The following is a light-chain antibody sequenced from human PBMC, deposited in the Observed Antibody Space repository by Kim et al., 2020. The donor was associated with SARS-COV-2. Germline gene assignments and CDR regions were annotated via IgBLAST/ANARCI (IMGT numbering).Light chain of an antibody. CDR2: GKN. CDR3: KSRGSSGNVL. V-gene: IGLV3-19*01. J-gene: IGLJ2*01. CDR1: SLRSYY. Sequence: SSELTQDPAVSVALGQTVRITCRGDSLRSYYATWYQQRPGQAPVLVIYGKNNRPSGIPDRFSGSSSGNTASLTITGAQAGDEADFYCKSRGSSGNVLFGGGTKLTVL.